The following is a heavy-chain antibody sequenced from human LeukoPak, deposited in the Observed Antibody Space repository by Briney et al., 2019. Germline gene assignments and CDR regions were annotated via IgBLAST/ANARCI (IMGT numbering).Heavy chain of an antibody. CDR3: ARGAPTDYYDSSGFYYVFDY. Sequence: PSETLSLTCTVSGGSITSSRWSWLRQSPGKGLEWVARIYSSGTNNYNPSLKSRVTMSLDTSKNQVSLELSSVTAADTAVYFCARGAPTDYYDSSGFYYVFDYWGQGTLVTVSS. D-gene: IGHD3-22*01. CDR2: IYSSGTN. CDR1: GGSITSSR. J-gene: IGHJ4*02. V-gene: IGHV4-4*07.